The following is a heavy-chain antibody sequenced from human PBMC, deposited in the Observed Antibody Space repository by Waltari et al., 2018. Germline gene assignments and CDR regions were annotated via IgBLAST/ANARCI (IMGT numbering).Heavy chain of an antibody. CDR1: GLTFSSHC. J-gene: IGHJ1*01. CDR2: IKEDGSEK. CDR3: ARLIGGTLTEYYQ. V-gene: IGHV3-7*01. Sequence: EVQLMESGGGLVQPGGSLRLSCAASGLTFSSHCMTWVPRAPGKGLEWVANIKEDGSEKYYVDSVKGRFTISRDNAKNSLYLQMNSLRVEDAAVYYCARLIGGTLTEYYQWGQGTLVTVPS. D-gene: IGHD1-26*01.